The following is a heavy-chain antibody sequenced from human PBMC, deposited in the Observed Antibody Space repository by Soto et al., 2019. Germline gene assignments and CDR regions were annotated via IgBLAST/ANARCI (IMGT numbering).Heavy chain of an antibody. J-gene: IGHJ3*02. CDR2: IYPGDSDT. Sequence: HGESLKISCTGSGYSFTSYWIGWVRQMPGKGLEWMGIIYPGDSDTRYSPSFQGQVTISADKSISTAYLQWSSLKASDTAMYYCARRINSVSDAFDIWGQGTMVTVSS. CDR1: GYSFTSYW. D-gene: IGHD1-26*01. V-gene: IGHV5-51*01. CDR3: ARRINSVSDAFDI.